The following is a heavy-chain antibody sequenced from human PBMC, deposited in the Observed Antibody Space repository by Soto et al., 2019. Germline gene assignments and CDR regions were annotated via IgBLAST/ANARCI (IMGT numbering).Heavy chain of an antibody. CDR3: ARSLYGDYSEYFQH. CDR2: ISAYNGNT. D-gene: IGHD4-17*01. J-gene: IGHJ1*01. CDR1: GYTFTSYG. Sequence: GPVKVSCKASGYTFTSYGISWVRQAPGQGLEWMGWISAYNGNTNYAQKLQGRVTMTTDTSTSTAYMELRSLRSDDTAVYYCARSLYGDYSEYFQHWGQGTLVTVSS. V-gene: IGHV1-18*01.